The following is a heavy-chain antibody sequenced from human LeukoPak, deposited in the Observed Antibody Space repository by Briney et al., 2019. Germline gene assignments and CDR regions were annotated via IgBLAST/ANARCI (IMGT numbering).Heavy chain of an antibody. CDR1: GFTFSSYW. V-gene: IGHV3-74*01. D-gene: IGHD2/OR15-2a*01. CDR2: INSDGSST. Sequence: GGSLRLSCAASGFTFSSYWMHWVRQAPGKGLVWVSRINSDGSSTSYADSVKGRFTISRDNAKNTLYLQMNSLRAEDTAVYYCAKGNMASKFDYWGQGTLVTVSS. CDR3: AKGNMASKFDY. J-gene: IGHJ4*02.